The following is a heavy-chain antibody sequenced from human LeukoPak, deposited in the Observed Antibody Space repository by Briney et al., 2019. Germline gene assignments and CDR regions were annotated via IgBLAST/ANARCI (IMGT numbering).Heavy chain of an antibody. J-gene: IGHJ4*02. CDR2: IIPIFGTA. CDR3: LVDTAMVTSGFAY. Sequence: ASVKVSCKASGGTFSSYAISWVRQAPGQGLEWMGGIIPIFGTANYAQKFQGRVTITADESTSTAYMELSSLRSEDTAVYYCLVDTAMVTSGFAYWGQGTLVTVSS. CDR1: GGTFSSYA. D-gene: IGHD5-18*01. V-gene: IGHV1-69*13.